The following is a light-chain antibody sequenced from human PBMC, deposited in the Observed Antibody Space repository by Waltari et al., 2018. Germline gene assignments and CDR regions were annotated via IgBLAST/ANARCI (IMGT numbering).Light chain of an antibody. CDR1: SSDVGGYNY. Sequence: QSALTQPASVSGSPGQSITISCTGTSSDVGGYNYFPWYQQHPGKAPKLMIYDVSNRPSGVSNRFSGSKSGNTASLTISGLQAEDEADYYCSSYTSSSTLAYVFGTGTKVTVL. CDR2: DVS. J-gene: IGLJ1*01. V-gene: IGLV2-14*01. CDR3: SSYTSSSTLAYV.